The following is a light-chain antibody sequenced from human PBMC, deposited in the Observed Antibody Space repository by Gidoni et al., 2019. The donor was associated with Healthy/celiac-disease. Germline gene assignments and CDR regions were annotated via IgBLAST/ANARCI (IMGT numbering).Light chain of an antibody. J-gene: IGLJ2*01. Sequence: PGQGVTISCSGSSSNIGSNYVYWYQQLPGTAPKLLIYRNNQRPSGVPDRFSGSKSGTSASLAISGLRSEDEADYYCAAWDDSLSGVVFGGGTKLTVL. CDR1: SSNIGSNY. V-gene: IGLV1-47*01. CDR2: RNN. CDR3: AAWDDSLSGVV.